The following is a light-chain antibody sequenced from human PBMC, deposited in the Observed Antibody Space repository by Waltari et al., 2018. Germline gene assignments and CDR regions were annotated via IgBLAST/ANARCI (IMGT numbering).Light chain of an antibody. CDR2: CAS. V-gene: IGKV4-1*01. CDR3: QQYYSSPRT. Sequence: DIVMTQSPDSLAVFLGERATTPCTSSQSLLYNSNNKNYLAGYQQSPGQPPKLLFYCASIRDSGLPDRFSGSGSGTDFTLTISSLQAEDVAVYYCQQYYSSPRTFGGGTKVEI. J-gene: IGKJ4*01. CDR1: QSLLYNSNNKNY.